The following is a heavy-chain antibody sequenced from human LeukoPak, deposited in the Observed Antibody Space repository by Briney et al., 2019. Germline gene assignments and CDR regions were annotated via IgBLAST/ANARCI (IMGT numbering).Heavy chain of an antibody. J-gene: IGHJ4*02. D-gene: IGHD3-3*01. Sequence: ASAKVSCKASGYTFTGYYMHWVRQAPGQGLEWMGIINPSGGSTSYAQKFQGRVTMTRDTSTSTVYMELSSLRSEDTAVYCCARAKSGYSFDYWGQGTLVTVSS. CDR3: ARAKSGYSFDY. CDR2: INPSGGST. CDR1: GYTFTGYY. V-gene: IGHV1-46*01.